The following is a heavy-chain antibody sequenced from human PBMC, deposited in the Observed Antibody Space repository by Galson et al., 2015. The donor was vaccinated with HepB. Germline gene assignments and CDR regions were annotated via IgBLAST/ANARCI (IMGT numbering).Heavy chain of an antibody. V-gene: IGHV3-49*03. CDR1: GFTFGDYA. J-gene: IGHJ4*02. Sequence: SLRLSCAASGFTFGDYALTWFRQAPGKGLEWVSLIRSKPDGGTPEYAASVKGRFTISSEDSKSIAFLQMNSLRTEDTAVYYCTRVSRNMYFDSSGIFDIWGQGTLVTVSS. CDR2: IRSKPDGGTP. D-gene: IGHD3-22*01. CDR3: TRVSRNMYFDSSGIFDI.